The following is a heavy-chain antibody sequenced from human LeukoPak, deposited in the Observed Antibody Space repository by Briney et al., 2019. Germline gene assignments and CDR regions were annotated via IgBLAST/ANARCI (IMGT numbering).Heavy chain of an antibody. J-gene: IGHJ3*02. D-gene: IGHD3-9*01. V-gene: IGHV3-11*01. CDR2: ISSSGSWI. CDR1: GFTFSDYY. CDR3: AKATDYDILTGRDAFNI. Sequence: GGSLRLSCAASGFTFSDYYMSWIRQAPGRGLEWISYISSSGSWIRYADSVKGRFTISRDNAKNSLYLQMNSLRAEDMALYYCAKATDYDILTGRDAFNIWGQGTMVTVSS.